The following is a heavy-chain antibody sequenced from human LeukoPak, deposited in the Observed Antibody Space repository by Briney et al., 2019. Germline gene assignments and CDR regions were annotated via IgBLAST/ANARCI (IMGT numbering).Heavy chain of an antibody. Sequence: PGRSLRLSCAASGFTFSSYVMHWVRQAPGKGLEWVAIISYDGSNEYYADSVKGRFTISRDNSKNTLYLQMNSLRAEDTAVYYCARDSVVGASSGAHFDYWGQGTLVTVSS. CDR3: ARDSVVGASSGAHFDY. D-gene: IGHD1-26*01. V-gene: IGHV3-30*04. CDR1: GFTFSSYV. J-gene: IGHJ4*02. CDR2: ISYDGSNE.